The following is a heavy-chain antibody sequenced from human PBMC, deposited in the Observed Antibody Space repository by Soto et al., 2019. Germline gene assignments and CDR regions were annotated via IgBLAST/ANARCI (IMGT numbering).Heavy chain of an antibody. J-gene: IGHJ6*02. CDR1: GFTFSSYS. CDR2: ISSSSSTI. V-gene: IGHV3-48*02. CDR3: ARPEYSSSSYGMDV. Sequence: GGSLRLSCAASGFTFSSYSMNWVRQAPGRGLEWVSYISSSSSTIYYADSVKGRFTISRDNAKNSLYLQMNSLRDEDTAVYYCARPEYSSSSYGMDVWGQGTTVTVSS. D-gene: IGHD6-6*01.